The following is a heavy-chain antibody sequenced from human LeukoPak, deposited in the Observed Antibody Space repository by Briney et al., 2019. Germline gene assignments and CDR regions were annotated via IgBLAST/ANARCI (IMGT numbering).Heavy chain of an antibody. Sequence: PGGSLRLSCAASGFTFDDYGMSWVRQAPGKGLEWVSGINWNGGSTGYADSVKGRFTISRDNAKNSLYLQMNSLRAEDTALYYWARVDDSSGYYYAAFDYWGQGTWSPSPQ. J-gene: IGHJ4*02. CDR1: GFTFDDYG. CDR2: INWNGGST. CDR3: ARVDDSSGYYYAAFDY. D-gene: IGHD3-22*01. V-gene: IGHV3-20*04.